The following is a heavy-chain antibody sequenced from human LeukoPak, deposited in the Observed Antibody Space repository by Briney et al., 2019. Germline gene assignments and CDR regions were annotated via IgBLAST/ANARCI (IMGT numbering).Heavy chain of an antibody. Sequence: GGSLRLSCTASGFTFSSYAMNWVRQAPGKGLEWVSGIGAGGTFTYYADSVKGRFTISRDNSRNTLYLQMNSLRAEDTAVYYCAKCLYQYGSGSLGDFWGQGSLVTVSS. CDR3: AKCLYQYGSGSLGDF. V-gene: IGHV3-23*01. CDR2: IGAGGTFT. D-gene: IGHD3-10*01. J-gene: IGHJ4*02. CDR1: GFTFSSYA.